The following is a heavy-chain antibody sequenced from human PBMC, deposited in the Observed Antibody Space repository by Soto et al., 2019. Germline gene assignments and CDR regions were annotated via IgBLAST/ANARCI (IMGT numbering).Heavy chain of an antibody. Sequence: PGESLKISSAASGFMVSNAGMTWVRQAPGKGLEWVSSMGGSGRSTYYTDSVKGRFTISRDNSKSTLYLQMTSLRAEDTALYYCAKDLPGELLPTCFDSWGPGTLVTVSS. CDR1: GFMVSNAG. CDR3: AKDLPGELLPTCFDS. D-gene: IGHD3-10*01. J-gene: IGHJ5*01. V-gene: IGHV3-23*01. CDR2: MGGSGRST.